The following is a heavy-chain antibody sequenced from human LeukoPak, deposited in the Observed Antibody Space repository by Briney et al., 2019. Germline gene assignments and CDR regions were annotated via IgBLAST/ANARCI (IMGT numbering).Heavy chain of an antibody. D-gene: IGHD3-16*01. Sequence: SETLSLTCTVSGGYISTSNYYWGWIRQSPGKCLEWIGNIYYSGSTYYNPSLKSRVSLSIDTSMNQFSLKVHSLTVADTAVYYCARFFYYDASRPPFRGQGTLVAVSS. CDR2: IYYSGST. V-gene: IGHV4-39*01. J-gene: IGHJ4*02. CDR3: ARFFYYDASRPPF. CDR1: GGYISTSNYY.